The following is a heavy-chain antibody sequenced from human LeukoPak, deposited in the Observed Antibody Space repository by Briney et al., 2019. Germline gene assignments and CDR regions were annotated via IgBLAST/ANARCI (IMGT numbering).Heavy chain of an antibody. Sequence: PGGSLRLSCAASGFTFSSYGMHWVRQAPGKGLEWVAFIRYDGSNKYYADSVKGRFTISRDNSKNTLYLQMNSLRAEDTAVYYCARGNYEFLEAIHYYTDVWGKGTTVTVSS. CDR1: GFTFSSYG. CDR2: IRYDGSNK. J-gene: IGHJ6*03. V-gene: IGHV3-30*02. CDR3: ARGNYEFLEAIHYYTDV. D-gene: IGHD3-3*01.